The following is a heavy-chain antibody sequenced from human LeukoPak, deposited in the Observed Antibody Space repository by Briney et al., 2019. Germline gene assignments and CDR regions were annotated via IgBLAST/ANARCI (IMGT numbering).Heavy chain of an antibody. CDR3: AREKLVRGTTSWLNYYYYGMDV. J-gene: IGHJ6*02. CDR1: GLTFSSYA. CDR2: ISYDGSNK. D-gene: IGHD4-17*01. Sequence: GGSLRLSCAASGLTFSSYAMHWVRQAPGKGLEWVAVISYDGSNKYYADSVKGRFTISRDNSKNSLYLQMNSLRDEDTAVYYCAREKLVRGTTSWLNYYYYGMDVWGQGTTVTVSS. V-gene: IGHV3-30-3*01.